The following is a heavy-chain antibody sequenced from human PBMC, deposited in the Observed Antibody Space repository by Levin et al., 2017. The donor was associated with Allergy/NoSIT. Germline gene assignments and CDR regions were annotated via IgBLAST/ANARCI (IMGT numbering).Heavy chain of an antibody. Sequence: GGSLRLSCVASGFTFSQYWMHWVRQVPGKGLVWVSRINSDGGNIDYADSVKGRFTISRDNAKNTLYLQMSSLGVEDTAIYHCAREAQEMATNFWYYYYYGMDVWGQGTTVTVSS. V-gene: IGHV3-74*01. CDR3: AREAQEMATNFWYYYYYGMDV. CDR2: INSDGGNI. CDR1: GFTFSQYW. D-gene: IGHD5-24*01. J-gene: IGHJ6*02.